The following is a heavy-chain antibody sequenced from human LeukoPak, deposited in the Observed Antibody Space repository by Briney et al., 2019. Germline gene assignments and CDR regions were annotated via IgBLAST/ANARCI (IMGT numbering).Heavy chain of an antibody. V-gene: IGHV1-3*01. J-gene: IGHJ4*02. Sequence: FQDRVTITRDTSASPAYMELSSLRSEDTAVYYCARVVTGGFDYWGQGTQVTVSS. CDR3: ARVVTGGFDY. D-gene: IGHD3-16*01.